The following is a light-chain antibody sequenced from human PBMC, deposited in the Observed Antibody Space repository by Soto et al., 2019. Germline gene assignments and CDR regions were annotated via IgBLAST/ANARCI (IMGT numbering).Light chain of an antibody. Sequence: QSVLTQSPSASGTPGQRVSISCSGSTSNIGTNTVSWYQQLPGTAPKLLIYTNDQRPSGVPDRFSGSKSGTSASLAISGLQFEDEADYHCSSWDDNLDAVVFGAGTKLTVL. CDR3: SSWDDNLDAVV. CDR2: TND. V-gene: IGLV1-44*01. J-gene: IGLJ1*01. CDR1: TSNIGTNT.